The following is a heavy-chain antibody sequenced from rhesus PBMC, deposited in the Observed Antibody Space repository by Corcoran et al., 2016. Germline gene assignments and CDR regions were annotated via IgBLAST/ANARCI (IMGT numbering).Heavy chain of an antibody. Sequence: QLQLQESGPGLVKPSETLSLTCAVSGYSISSGYGWSWIRQPPGKGLEWIGYISYSGSTSYNPSLKSRVTISRDTSKNQFSLKLSSVTAADTAVYYCARRYGSWGFDYWGQGALVTVSS. V-gene: IGHV4-122*02. J-gene: IGHJ4*01. CDR1: GYSISSGYG. D-gene: IGHD6-25*01. CDR2: ISYSGST. CDR3: ARRYGSWGFDY.